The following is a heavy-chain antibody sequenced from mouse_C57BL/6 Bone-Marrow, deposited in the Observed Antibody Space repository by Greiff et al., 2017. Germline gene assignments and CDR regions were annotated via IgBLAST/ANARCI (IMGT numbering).Heavy chain of an antibody. Sequence: QVQLKQSGPELVKPGASVKISCKASGYAFSSSWMNWVKQRPGKGLEWIGRIYPGDGDTNYNGKFKGKATLTADKSSSTAYMQLSSLTSEDSAVYFCARYIYYDYPWFAYWGQGTLVTVSA. J-gene: IGHJ3*01. CDR2: IYPGDGDT. D-gene: IGHD2-4*01. V-gene: IGHV1-82*01. CDR1: GYAFSSSW. CDR3: ARYIYYDYPWFAY.